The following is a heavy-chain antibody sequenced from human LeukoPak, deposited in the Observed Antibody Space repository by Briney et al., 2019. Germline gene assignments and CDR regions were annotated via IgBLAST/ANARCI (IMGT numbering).Heavy chain of an antibody. CDR3: ARLRSGKIDFWSGSNWFDP. D-gene: IGHD3-3*01. J-gene: IGHJ5*02. CDR1: GGSISSGGYY. Sequence: SETLSLTCTVSGGSISSGGYYWSWIRQHPGKGLEWIGYIYTSGSTNYNPSLRSRVTISVDTSKNQFSLKLSSVTAADTAVYYCARLRSGKIDFWSGSNWFDPWGQGTLVTVSS. V-gene: IGHV4-61*08. CDR2: IYTSGST.